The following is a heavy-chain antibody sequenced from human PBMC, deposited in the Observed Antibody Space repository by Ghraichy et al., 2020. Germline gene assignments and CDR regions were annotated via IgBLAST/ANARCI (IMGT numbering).Heavy chain of an antibody. CDR1: GYTFTSYG. CDR2: ISGYNGDT. Sequence: ASVKVSCKASGYTFTSYGLTWVRQAPGQGLEWMGWISGYNGDTNYAQNFQGRITMTTDTSSNTAFMELRSLRSDDTAFYYCARDTAGATGRFEFWGQGTLVTVSS. V-gene: IGHV1-18*04. D-gene: IGHD1-26*01. CDR3: ARDTAGATGRFEF. J-gene: IGHJ4*02.